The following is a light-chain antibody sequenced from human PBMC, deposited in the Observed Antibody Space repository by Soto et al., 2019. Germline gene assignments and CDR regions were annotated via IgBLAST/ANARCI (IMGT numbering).Light chain of an antibody. V-gene: IGKV1-5*03. Sequence: DIQMTQSPSTLSASVGDRVTITCRASQTISSWLAWYQQKPGKAPKLLIYKASTLKSGVPSRFSGSGSGTEFTLTISSLQPDDFATYYCQQYNDYLWTFGQGTKVDIK. CDR1: QTISSW. CDR2: KAS. J-gene: IGKJ1*01. CDR3: QQYNDYLWT.